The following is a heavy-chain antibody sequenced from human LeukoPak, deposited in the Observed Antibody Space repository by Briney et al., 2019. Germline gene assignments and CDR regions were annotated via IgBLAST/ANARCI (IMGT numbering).Heavy chain of an antibody. CDR2: INHSGST. D-gene: IGHD2-15*01. V-gene: IGHV4-34*01. CDR3: ARRYCSGGSCLRPRSPYAFDI. J-gene: IGHJ3*02. Sequence: PSETLSLTCAVYGGSFSGYYWSWIRQPPGKGLEWIGEINHSGSTNYNPSLKSRVTISVDTSKNQFSLKLSSVTAADTAVYYCARRYCSGGSCLRPRSPYAFDIWGQGTMVTVSS. CDR1: GGSFSGYY.